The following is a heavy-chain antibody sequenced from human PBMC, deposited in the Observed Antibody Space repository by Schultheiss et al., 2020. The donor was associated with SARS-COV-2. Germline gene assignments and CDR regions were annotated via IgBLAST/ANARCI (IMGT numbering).Heavy chain of an antibody. D-gene: IGHD3-10*01. CDR3: ARAGALDY. V-gene: IGHV3-13*01. CDR2: IGTAGDT. CDR1: GFTFSSYA. J-gene: IGHJ4*02. Sequence: GGSLRLSCAASGFTFSSYAMSWVRQATGKGLEWVSAIGTAGDTYYPGSVKGRFTISRENAKNTLYLQMNSLRAEDTAVYYCARAGALDYWGQGTLVTVSS.